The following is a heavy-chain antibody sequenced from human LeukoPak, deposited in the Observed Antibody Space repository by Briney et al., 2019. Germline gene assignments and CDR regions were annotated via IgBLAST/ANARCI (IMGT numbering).Heavy chain of an antibody. D-gene: IGHD5-12*01. CDR2: INHSGST. CDR1: GGSFSGY. J-gene: IGHJ3*02. Sequence: SETLSLTCAVYGGSFSGYWSWIRQPPGKGLQWIGEINHSGSTNYNPSLKSRVTIPVDTSKNQFSLNLSSVTAADTAVYYCARGKSGYDAFDIWGQGTMVSVSS. CDR3: ARGKSGYDAFDI. V-gene: IGHV4-34*01.